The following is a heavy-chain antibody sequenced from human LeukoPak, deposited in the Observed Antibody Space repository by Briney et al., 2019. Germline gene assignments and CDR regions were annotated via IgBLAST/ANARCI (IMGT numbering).Heavy chain of an antibody. Sequence: ASVKVSCKASGYTFTGYYMHWVRQAPGQGLEWMGWINPNSGGTNYAQKFQGWVTMTRDTSISTAYMELSRLRSDDTAVYYCARPITMIVGDAFDIWGQGTMVTVSS. CDR2: INPNSGGT. CDR1: GYTFTGYY. V-gene: IGHV1-2*04. CDR3: ARPITMIVGDAFDI. J-gene: IGHJ3*02. D-gene: IGHD3-22*01.